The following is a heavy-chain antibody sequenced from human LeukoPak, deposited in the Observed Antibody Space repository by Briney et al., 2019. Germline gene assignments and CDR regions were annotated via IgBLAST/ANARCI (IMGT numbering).Heavy chain of an antibody. CDR3: ARRVKGATGSPYGY. V-gene: IGHV4-34*01. CDR1: GGSFSGYY. Sequence: KPSETLSLTCAVYGGSFSGYYWSWIRQPPGKGPEWIGEINHSGSTNYNPSLKSRVTISVDTSKNQFSLKLSSVTAADTAVYYCARRVKGATGSPYGYWGQGTLVTLYS. CDR2: INHSGST. J-gene: IGHJ4*02. D-gene: IGHD1-26*01.